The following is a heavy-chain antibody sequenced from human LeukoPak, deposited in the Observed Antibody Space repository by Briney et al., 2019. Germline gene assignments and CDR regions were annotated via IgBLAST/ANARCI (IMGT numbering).Heavy chain of an antibody. D-gene: IGHD6-13*01. CDR2: ISSSGSTI. J-gene: IGHJ4*02. CDR1: GFTFSSYE. V-gene: IGHV3-48*03. Sequence: PGGSLRLSCAASGFTFSSYEMNWVRQAPGKGLEWVSYISSSGSTIYYADSVKGRFTISRDNAKNSLYLQMNSLRAEDTAVYNCAREYSSSWYPYFDYWGQGTLVTVSS. CDR3: AREYSSSWYPYFDY.